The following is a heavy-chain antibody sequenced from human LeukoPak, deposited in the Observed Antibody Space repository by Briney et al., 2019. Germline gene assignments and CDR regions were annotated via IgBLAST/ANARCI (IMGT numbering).Heavy chain of an antibody. D-gene: IGHD6-19*01. J-gene: IGHJ4*02. CDR1: GFTFSDYW. CDR3: ARGGAVAAGY. Sequence: GGSLRLSCAASGFTFSDYWMSWVRQAPGKGLEWVAKVKQDGSEKYYVDSVKGRFTISRDNAKNSLYLQMNSLRAEDTAVYYCARGGAVAAGYWGQGTLVTASS. CDR2: VKQDGSEK. V-gene: IGHV3-7*01.